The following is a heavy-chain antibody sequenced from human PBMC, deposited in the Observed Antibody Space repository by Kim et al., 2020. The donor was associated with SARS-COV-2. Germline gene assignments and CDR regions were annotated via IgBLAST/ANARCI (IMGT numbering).Heavy chain of an antibody. CDR2: FGGSGAT. CDR3: VKRVSSAYYYFDY. J-gene: IGHJ4*02. D-gene: IGHD3-22*01. Sequence: GGSLRLSCSASGFTFSSYSMSWVRQAPGKGLEWVSTFGGSGATFYADSVKSRFTISRDNSKNTLYLQMNSRRAADTAVYYCVKRVSSAYYYFDYWGQGTLVTVSS. V-gene: IGHV3-23*01. CDR1: GFTFSSYS.